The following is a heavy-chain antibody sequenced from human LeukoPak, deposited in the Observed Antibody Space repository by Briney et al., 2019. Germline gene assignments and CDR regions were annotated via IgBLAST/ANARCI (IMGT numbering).Heavy chain of an antibody. CDR2: ISYDGSNK. V-gene: IGHV3-30*18. D-gene: IGHD6-13*01. Sequence: GGSLRLSCAASGFTFSSYGMHWVRQAPGKGLEWVAVISYDGSNKYYADSVKGRFTISRDNAKNSLYLQMNSLRAEDTALYYCAKDAYSSNWYYFDYWGQGTLVTVSS. CDR3: AKDAYSSNWYYFDY. CDR1: GFTFSSYG. J-gene: IGHJ4*02.